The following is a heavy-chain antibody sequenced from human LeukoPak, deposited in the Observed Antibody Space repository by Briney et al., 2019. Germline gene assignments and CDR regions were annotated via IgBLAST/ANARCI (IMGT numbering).Heavy chain of an antibody. V-gene: IGHV4-30-4*08. J-gene: IGHJ3*02. CDR2: IYYSGST. Sequence: SQTLSLTCTVSGVSISSGDYYWSWIRQPPGKGLEWIGYIYYSGSTYYNPSLESRVTTSVDTSKNQFSLQLSSVTAADTAVYYCARVHKGSGWYVRAFDIWGQGTMVTVSS. CDR3: ARVHKGSGWYVRAFDI. CDR1: GVSISSGDYY. D-gene: IGHD6-19*01.